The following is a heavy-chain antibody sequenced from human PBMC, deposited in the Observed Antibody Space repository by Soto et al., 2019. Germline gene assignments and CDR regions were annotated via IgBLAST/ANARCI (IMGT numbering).Heavy chain of an antibody. CDR3: ARSDGRD. Sequence: SETLSLTCTVSGGSISSYYWSWTRQPPGKGLEWIGYIYYSGSTNYNPSLKSRVTISVDTSKNQFSLKLSSVTAADTAVYYCARSDGRDWGQGTLVTVSS. CDR2: IYYSGST. V-gene: IGHV4-59*01. J-gene: IGHJ4*02. CDR1: GGSISSYY.